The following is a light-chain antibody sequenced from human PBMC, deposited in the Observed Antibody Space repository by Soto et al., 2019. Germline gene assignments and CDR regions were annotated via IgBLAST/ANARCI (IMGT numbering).Light chain of an antibody. J-gene: IGLJ2*01. CDR3: SSYTTTSVV. Sequence: QSALNQPASLSGSPGQSITISCTGTSSDIGGYNYVSWYQQHPGKAPKLMIYDVTNRPSGVSSRFSGSKSGNTASLTISGLQAEDEGDYYCSSYTTTSVVFGGGTKLTVL. V-gene: IGLV2-14*03. CDR2: DVT. CDR1: SSDIGGYNY.